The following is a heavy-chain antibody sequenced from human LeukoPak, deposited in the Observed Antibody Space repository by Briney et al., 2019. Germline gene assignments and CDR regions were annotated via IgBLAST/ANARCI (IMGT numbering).Heavy chain of an antibody. J-gene: IGHJ4*02. D-gene: IGHD2-21*02. CDR2: IWYDGINK. CDR3: VREADEGGDSPFYN. Sequence: GRSLRLSCAASGFNFNTYGIHWVRQAPGKGLEWVVLIWYDGINKYYADSVKGRFTISRDNSKNTVYLQMNSLRAEDTAVYYCVREADEGGDSPFYNWGRGTLVTVSS. CDR1: GFNFNTYG. V-gene: IGHV3-33*01.